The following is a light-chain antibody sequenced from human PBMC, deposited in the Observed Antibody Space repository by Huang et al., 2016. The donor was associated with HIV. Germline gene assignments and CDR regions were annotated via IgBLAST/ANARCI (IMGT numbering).Light chain of an antibody. CDR1: QVISNS. Sequence: DIQMTQSPSSLSASVGDRVTITCRARQVISNSLAWYQQKPGRAPKLLLYASSRLGSGVPATVSVRGSGTDYALTISRLQPEGFTTDYCQQYFSSPPLTCGGGTKVEIK. CDR2: ASS. CDR3: QQYFSSPPLT. J-gene: IGKJ4*01. V-gene: IGKV1-NL1*01.